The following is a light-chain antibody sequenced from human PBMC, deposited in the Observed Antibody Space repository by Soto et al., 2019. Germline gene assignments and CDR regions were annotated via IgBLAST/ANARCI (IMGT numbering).Light chain of an antibody. Sequence: EVVLTQSPVTLSLSPGERATLACRASQSFRGLLVWYQQKPGQAPRLLRYDAYNRATGIPPRFSGSGSGTDCTLTISILEPEDSAVYYCQQRHRWPIAFGHGTRRESK. CDR3: QQRHRWPIA. J-gene: IGKJ5*01. V-gene: IGKV3-11*01. CDR1: QSFRGL. CDR2: DAY.